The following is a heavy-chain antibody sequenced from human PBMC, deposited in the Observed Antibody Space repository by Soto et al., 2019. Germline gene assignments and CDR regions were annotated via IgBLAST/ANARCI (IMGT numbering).Heavy chain of an antibody. CDR1: GGSISSYY. D-gene: IGHD6-13*01. J-gene: IGHJ4*02. CDR3: ASSLHSSSWYFDY. CDR2: IYYSGST. Sequence: PSETLSLTCTVSGGSISSYYWSWIRQPPGKGLEWIGYIYYSGSTNYNPSLKSRVTISVDTSKNQFSLKLSSVTAADTAVYYCASSLHSSSWYFDYWGQGTLVTVSS. V-gene: IGHV4-59*01.